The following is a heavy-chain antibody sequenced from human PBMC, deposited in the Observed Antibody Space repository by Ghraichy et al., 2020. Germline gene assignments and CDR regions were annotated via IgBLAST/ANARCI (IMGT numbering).Heavy chain of an antibody. CDR3: AKTLPLPRDSGGDSGGDYYYYMDV. J-gene: IGHJ6*03. Sequence: GGSLRLSCAASGFTFRKYAMTWVRQAPGKGLEWVSGIGGSGEKTSYADPVKGRFTISRDNSKNTLYLQMNSLRVEDTAVYYCAKTLPLPRDSGGDSGGDYYYYMDVWGQGTRVAVSS. D-gene: IGHD4-23*01. V-gene: IGHV3-23*01. CDR1: GFTFRKYA. CDR2: IGGSGEKT.